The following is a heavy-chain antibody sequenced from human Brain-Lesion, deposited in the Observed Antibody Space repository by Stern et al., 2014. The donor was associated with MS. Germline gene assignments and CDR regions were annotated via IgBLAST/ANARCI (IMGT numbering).Heavy chain of an antibody. D-gene: IGHD1-26*01. CDR1: GYTLTEFS. CDR3: ATLSPGAGGNYYRHFDY. CDR2: FDPEDGET. Sequence: QVQLVESGAEVDKPGASLKVSCKVSGYTLTEFSMHWVRQAPRKGLEWMGGFDPEDGETSYAQEFQGRVTMTEDTSTDTAYMELNSLRSEDTAVYYCATLSPGAGGNYYRHFDYWGQGTLVTVSS. V-gene: IGHV1-24*01. J-gene: IGHJ4*02.